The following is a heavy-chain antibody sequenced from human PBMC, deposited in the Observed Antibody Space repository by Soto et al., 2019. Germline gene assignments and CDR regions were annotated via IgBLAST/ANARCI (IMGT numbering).Heavy chain of an antibody. CDR2: IDWDDDK. Sequence: SGPTLVNPTQTLTLTCTFSGFSLSTSGMCVSWIRQPPGKALERLARIDWDDDKYYSTSLKTRLTISKDTSKNQVVLTMTDMDLVDTASYYCALTYCSGGTCCLDYWGQGTLVTVSS. D-gene: IGHD2-15*01. CDR1: GFSLSTSGMC. J-gene: IGHJ4*02. V-gene: IGHV2-70*11. CDR3: ALTYCSGGTCCLDY.